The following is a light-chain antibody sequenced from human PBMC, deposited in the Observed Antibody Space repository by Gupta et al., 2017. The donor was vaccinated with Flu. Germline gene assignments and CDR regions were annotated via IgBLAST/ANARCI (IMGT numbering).Light chain of an antibody. V-gene: IGKV3-11*01. J-gene: IGKJ5*01. CDR2: EAS. CDR1: QSVSTY. Sequence: EVVLTQSPATLSLSPGERATLSCRASQSVSTYLAWYQQRPGQAPRLLIYEASTRAPGIPARFSGSGSGTDFTLTISSLESEDFAVYYCLQRTNWLHTFGQGTRLEIK. CDR3: LQRTNWLHT.